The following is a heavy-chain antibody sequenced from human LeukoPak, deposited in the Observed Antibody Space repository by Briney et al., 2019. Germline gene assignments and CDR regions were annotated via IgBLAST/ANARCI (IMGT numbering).Heavy chain of an antibody. CDR2: IYHSGST. Sequence: SETLSLTCTVSGASISNFYWSWIRQPPGKGLEWIGYIYHSGSTNYNPSLQSRVTISVDTSKNQFSLSLNSVTAAGTAVYYCARGGAARLHFQNWGQGTLVTVSS. CDR1: GASISNFY. J-gene: IGHJ1*01. CDR3: ARGGAARLHFQN. D-gene: IGHD6-6*01. V-gene: IGHV4-59*01.